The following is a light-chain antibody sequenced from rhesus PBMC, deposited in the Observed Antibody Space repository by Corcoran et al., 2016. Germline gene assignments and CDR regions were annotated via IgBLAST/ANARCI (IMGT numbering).Light chain of an antibody. V-gene: IGKV2-104*02. CDR2: EVS. CDR3: MQALEFRT. CDR1: QSLLHSEDGNTY. Sequence: DIVMTQTPLSLPVTPGEPASISCRSSQSLLHSEDGNTYLDWYLQKPGHFPQLWIYEVSNRDSGVLDRFSGSGSDTDFTLKISRVEAEDVGVYYVMQALEFRTFGQGTKVEIK. J-gene: IGKJ1*01.